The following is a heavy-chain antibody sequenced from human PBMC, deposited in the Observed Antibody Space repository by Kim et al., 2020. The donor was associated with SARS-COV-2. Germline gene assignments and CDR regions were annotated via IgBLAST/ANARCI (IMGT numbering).Heavy chain of an antibody. V-gene: IGHV4-59*01. D-gene: IGHD6-13*01. CDR3: ARDDGIAASMGV. Sequence: NYNPSLKSRVTTSVDTSKNQFSLKRSSVTAADTAVYYCARDDGIAASMGVWGKETTVTVSS. J-gene: IGHJ6*03.